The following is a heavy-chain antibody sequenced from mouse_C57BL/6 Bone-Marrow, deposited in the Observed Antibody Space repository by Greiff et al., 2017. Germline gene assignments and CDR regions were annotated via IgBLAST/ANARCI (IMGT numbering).Heavy chain of an antibody. CDR1: GFNIKDDY. D-gene: IGHD2-1*01. V-gene: IGHV14-4*01. J-gene: IGHJ3*01. CDR3: ARWVRRRGFAY. Sequence: VQLQQSGAELVRPGASVKLSCTASGFNIKDDYMHWVKQRPEQGLEWIGWIDPENGDTEYASKFQGKATITADTSSNTAYLQLSSLTSEDTAVYYCARWVRRRGFAYWGQGTLATVSA. CDR2: IDPENGDT.